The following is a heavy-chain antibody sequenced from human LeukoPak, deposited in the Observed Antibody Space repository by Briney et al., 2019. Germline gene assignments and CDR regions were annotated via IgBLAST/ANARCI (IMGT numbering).Heavy chain of an antibody. CDR3: ARAGYDFWSAGPSSDY. Sequence: GGSLRLSCAASGFTFSSYSMNWVRQAPGKGLEWVSYISSSSSTIYYADSVKGRFTISRDNAKNSLYLQMNSLRAEDTAVYYCARAGYDFWSAGPSSDYWGQGTLVTVSS. CDR2: ISSSSSTI. V-gene: IGHV3-48*04. CDR1: GFTFSSYS. J-gene: IGHJ4*02. D-gene: IGHD3-3*01.